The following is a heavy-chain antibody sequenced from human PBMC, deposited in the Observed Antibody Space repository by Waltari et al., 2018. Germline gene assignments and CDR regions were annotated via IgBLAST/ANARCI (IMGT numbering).Heavy chain of an antibody. CDR2: IHRPGSR. J-gene: IGHJ4*02. CDR3: ATSSFVAVLDS. CDR1: RGSPSNINL. Sequence: QVQLQESGPGLVKPSGTLSLTCGVSRGSPSNINLWNWIRQAPGEGLEGLGEIHRPGSRNYNPSLKSRLTRSVDKSNSQVSMRLKSVTAADTAVYYCATSSFVAVLDSWGQGTLVTVSS. D-gene: IGHD6-19*01. V-gene: IGHV4-4*02.